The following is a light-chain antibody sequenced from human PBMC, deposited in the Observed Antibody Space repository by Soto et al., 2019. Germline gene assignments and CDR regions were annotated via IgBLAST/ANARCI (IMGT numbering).Light chain of an antibody. J-gene: IGLJ2*01. V-gene: IGLV2-14*01. Sequence: QAVLTQPASVSGSPGQSITISCTGTSSDVGGYNSVSWYQQYSGRAPKLMIYDVNDRPSGVSNRFSGSKSGNTASLTISGLQAEDEADYYCSSYSSSVTLVVFGGGTKLTVL. CDR1: SSDVGGYNS. CDR3: SSYSSSVTLVV. CDR2: DVN.